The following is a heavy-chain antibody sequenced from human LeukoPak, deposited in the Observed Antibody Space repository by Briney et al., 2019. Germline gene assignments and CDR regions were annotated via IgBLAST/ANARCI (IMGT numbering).Heavy chain of an antibody. CDR3: ARVRGASYYFDY. CDR1: GFTFSDYY. V-gene: IGHV3-11*05. D-gene: IGHD3-10*01. J-gene: IGHJ4*02. CDR2: ISSSSTYT. Sequence: GGSLRLSCAASGFTFSDYYMSWIRQAPGKGLEWVSYISSSSTYTKFADSVKGRFTISRDNSKNTLYLQMNSLRAEDTAVYYCARVRGASYYFDYWGQGTLVTVSS.